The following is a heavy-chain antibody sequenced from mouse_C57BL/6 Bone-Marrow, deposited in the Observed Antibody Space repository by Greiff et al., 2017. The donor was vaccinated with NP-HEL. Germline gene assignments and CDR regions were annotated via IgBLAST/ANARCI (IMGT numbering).Heavy chain of an antibody. CDR1: GFTITSGYY. Sequence: KLVESGPGLVKPSQSLFLTCSITGFTITSGYYWIWIRQSPGKPLEWMGYITHSGETFYNPSLQSPISITRETSKNQFFLQLNSVTTEDTAMYYCAGDSSGYGDFDYWGQGTTLTVSS. J-gene: IGHJ2*01. D-gene: IGHD3-2*02. CDR3: AGDSSGYGDFDY. CDR2: ITHSGET. V-gene: IGHV12-3*01.